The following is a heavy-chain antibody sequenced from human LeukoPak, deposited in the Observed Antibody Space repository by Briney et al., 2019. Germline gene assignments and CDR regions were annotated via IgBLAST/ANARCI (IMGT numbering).Heavy chain of an antibody. CDR1: GFTFSDSA. J-gene: IGHJ4*02. CDR2: ISGSGDST. V-gene: IGHV3-23*01. CDR3: AKGMSGSCYSGLHC. D-gene: IGHD2-15*01. Sequence: GGSLRLSCAASGFTFSDSAMTWVRQAPGKGLEWVSVISGSGDSTFYADSVKGRFTISRDSSKNTVYLQMNSLRAGDTAIYYCAKGMSGSCYSGLHCWGQGTLVTVSS.